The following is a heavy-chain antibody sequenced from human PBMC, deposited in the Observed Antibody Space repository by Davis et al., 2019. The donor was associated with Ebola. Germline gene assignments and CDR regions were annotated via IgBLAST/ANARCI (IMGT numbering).Heavy chain of an antibody. V-gene: IGHV3-30-3*01. CDR1: GFTFSSYA. D-gene: IGHD6-19*01. Sequence: GGSLRLSCAASGFTFSSYAMHWVRQAPGKGLEWVAVISYDGSNKYYADSVKGRFTIPRDNAKNSLYLQMNSLRAEDTALYYCAKGASSGQIDFFDYWGQGTLVTVSS. CDR3: AKGASSGQIDFFDY. CDR2: ISYDGSNK. J-gene: IGHJ4*02.